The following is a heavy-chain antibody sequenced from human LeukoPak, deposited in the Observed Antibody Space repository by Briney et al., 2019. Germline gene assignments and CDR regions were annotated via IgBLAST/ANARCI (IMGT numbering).Heavy chain of an antibody. D-gene: IGHD1-14*01. CDR1: GFTFSSYA. V-gene: IGHV3-64*01. J-gene: IGHJ4*02. CDR3: AKDFQSGSHPRGYFHY. Sequence: GSLXLSCAASGFTFSSYAMHWVRQAPGKGLEYVSAISSNGGSTYYANSVKGRFTISRDNSKNTLYLQMNSLRAEDTAVYYCAKDFQSGSHPRGYFHYWGQGTLVTVSS. CDR2: ISSNGGST.